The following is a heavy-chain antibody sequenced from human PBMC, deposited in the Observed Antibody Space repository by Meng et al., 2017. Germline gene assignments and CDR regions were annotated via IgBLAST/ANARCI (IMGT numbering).Heavy chain of an antibody. Sequence: QEHLVQAXXEVKXPGSSVNGSXXASGGTFSXXXISXVXQAPGQGLEWMGGIIPIFGTANYAQKFQGRVTITADKSTSTAYMELSSLRSEDTAVYYCAREPRDGPKTNWFDPWGQGTLVTVSS. V-gene: IGHV1-69*06. CDR2: IIPIFGTA. J-gene: IGHJ5*02. CDR1: GGTFSXXX. D-gene: IGHD5-24*01. CDR3: AREPRDGPKTNWFDP.